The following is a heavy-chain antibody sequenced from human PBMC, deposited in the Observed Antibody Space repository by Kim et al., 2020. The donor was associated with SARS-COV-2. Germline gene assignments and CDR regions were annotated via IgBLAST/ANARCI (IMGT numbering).Heavy chain of an antibody. CDR3: ARAYAADFWSGYYP. CDR1: GGSISSYY. D-gene: IGHD3-3*01. Sequence: SETLSLTCTVSGGSISSYYWSWIRQPPGKGLEWIGYIYYSGSTNYNPSLKSRVTISVDTSKNQFSLKLSSVTAADTAVYYCARAYAADFWSGYYPWGQGTLVTVSS. J-gene: IGHJ5*02. V-gene: IGHV4-59*01. CDR2: IYYSGST.